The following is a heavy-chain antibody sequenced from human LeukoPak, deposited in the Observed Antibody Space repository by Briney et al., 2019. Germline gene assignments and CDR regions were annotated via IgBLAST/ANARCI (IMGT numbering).Heavy chain of an antibody. CDR2: ISSSSSTI. J-gene: IGHJ4*02. V-gene: IGHV3-48*01. Sequence: PGGSLRLSCAASGFTFSSYIMNWVRQAPGKGLEWVSYISSSSSTIYYADSVKGRFTISRDNAKNSLYLQMNSLRAEDTAVYYCARIRYGDYFDYWGQGTLVTVSS. CDR1: GFTFSSYI. D-gene: IGHD4-17*01. CDR3: ARIRYGDYFDY.